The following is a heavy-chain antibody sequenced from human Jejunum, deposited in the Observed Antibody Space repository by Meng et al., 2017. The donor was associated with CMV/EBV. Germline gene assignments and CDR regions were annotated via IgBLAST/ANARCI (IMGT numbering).Heavy chain of an antibody. CDR3: ARASRVLGGFDY. V-gene: IGHV1-46*01. CDR2: INTSVGYT. Sequence: QVKRGQSGAGVKKPGASVKVSCKASGYTFTNYYMHWVRQAPGQGLEWMGIINTSVGYTSHAQKFRGRVTMTRDTSTSTVHMEVSSLRSADTAVYYCARASRVLGGFDYWGQGTLVTVSS. CDR1: GYTFTNYY. D-gene: IGHD3-16*01. J-gene: IGHJ4*02.